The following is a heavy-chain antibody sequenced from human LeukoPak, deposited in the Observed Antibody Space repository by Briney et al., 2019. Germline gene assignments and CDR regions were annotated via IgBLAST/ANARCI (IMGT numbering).Heavy chain of an antibody. CDR3: ARLLRYFDWAYGMDV. V-gene: IGHV1-69*01. Sequence: GASVKVSCKASGGTFSSYAISWVRQAPGHGLEWMGGTIPIFGTANYAQTFQGRVTITADESTSTAYMELSSLRSEGTAVYYCARLLRYFDWAYGMDVWGKGTTVTVSS. D-gene: IGHD3-9*01. J-gene: IGHJ6*04. CDR2: TIPIFGTA. CDR1: GGTFSSYA.